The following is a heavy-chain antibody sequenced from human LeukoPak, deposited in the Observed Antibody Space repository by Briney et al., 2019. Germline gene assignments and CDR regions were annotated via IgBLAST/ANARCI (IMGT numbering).Heavy chain of an antibody. J-gene: IGHJ6*03. CDR3: AKDEVPGYSNYGDYYYMDV. D-gene: IGHD4-11*01. Sequence: GGSLRLSCAASGFTFSSYGMHWVRQAPGKGLEWVAFIRYDGSNKYYADSVKGRFTISRDNSKNTLYLQMNSLRAEDTAVYYCAKDEVPGYSNYGDYYYMDVWGKGTTVTVSS. V-gene: IGHV3-30*02. CDR1: GFTFSSYG. CDR2: IRYDGSNK.